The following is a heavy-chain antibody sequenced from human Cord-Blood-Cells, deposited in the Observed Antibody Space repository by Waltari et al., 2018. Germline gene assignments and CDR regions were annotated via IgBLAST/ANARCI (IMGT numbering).Heavy chain of an antibody. J-gene: IGHJ5*02. Sequence: QVQLVQSGAEVKKPGASVKVSCKASGYTFTGYYMHWVRQAPGQGLEWMGWINPNSGGTNCAQQFQGRVTMTREASISTAYMELSRLRSDDTAVYYCARDYGGGPAAKGINWFDPWGQGTLVTVSS. CDR2: INPNSGGT. CDR3: ARDYGGGPAAKGINWFDP. V-gene: IGHV1-2*02. D-gene: IGHD2-2*01. CDR1: GYTFTGYY.